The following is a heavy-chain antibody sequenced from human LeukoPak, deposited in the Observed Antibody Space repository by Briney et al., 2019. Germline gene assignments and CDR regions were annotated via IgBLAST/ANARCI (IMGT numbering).Heavy chain of an antibody. CDR1: GFTFSVNW. CDR3: ARDAYDDASES. V-gene: IGHV3-7*01. J-gene: IGHJ5*02. D-gene: IGHD3-3*01. Sequence: GGSPRLSCAASGFTFSVNWMSWVRQAPGKGMEWVATIKADGSDKYYVDSVKGRFTISRDNAKNSLYLQMNGLRADDTAIYYCARDAYDDASESWGQGTLVTVSS. CDR2: IKADGSDK.